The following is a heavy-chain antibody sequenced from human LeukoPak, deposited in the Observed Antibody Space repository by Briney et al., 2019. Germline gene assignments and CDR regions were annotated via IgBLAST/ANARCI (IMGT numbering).Heavy chain of an antibody. CDR3: AKDGGGIEAAGTVGDY. D-gene: IGHD6-13*01. Sequence: GGSLRLSCAASGFTFSSYGMHWVRQAPGKGLEWVAFIRYDGSNKYYADSVKGRFTISRDNSKNTLYLQMNSLRAEDTAVYYCAKDGGGIEAAGTVGDYWGQEPWSPSPQ. CDR2: IRYDGSNK. V-gene: IGHV3-30*02. J-gene: IGHJ4*01. CDR1: GFTFSSYG.